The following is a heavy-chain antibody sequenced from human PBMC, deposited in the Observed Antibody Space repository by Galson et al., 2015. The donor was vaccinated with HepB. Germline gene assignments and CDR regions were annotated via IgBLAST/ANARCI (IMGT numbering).Heavy chain of an antibody. CDR1: GLTLNRYN. D-gene: IGHD2-21*01. CDR3: ARDSHCGGYVCYFDY. CDR2: ISSGSSYI. V-gene: IGHV3-21*01. Sequence: SLRLSCADSGLTLNRYNMNWVSQAPGKGLEWVSSISSGSSYIYYADSVKGRFTISRDNAKNSLYLQMNSLRAEDTAVYYCARDSHCGGYVCYFDYWGQGTLVTVSS. J-gene: IGHJ4*02.